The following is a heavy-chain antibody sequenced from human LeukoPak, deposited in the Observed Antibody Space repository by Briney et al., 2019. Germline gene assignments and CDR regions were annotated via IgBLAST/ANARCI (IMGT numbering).Heavy chain of an antibody. CDR3: ARGPYSSSWYNY. CDR2: IYFSGST. CDR1: GGAITSYY. V-gene: IGHV4-59*12. J-gene: IGHJ4*02. Sequence: SETLSLTCTVSGGAITSYYWSWIRQPPGKGLEWIGYIYFSGSTNYNPSLKSRVTISVDTSKHQFYLKLSSVTAADTAVYYCARGPYSSSWYNYWGQGTLVTVSS. D-gene: IGHD6-13*01.